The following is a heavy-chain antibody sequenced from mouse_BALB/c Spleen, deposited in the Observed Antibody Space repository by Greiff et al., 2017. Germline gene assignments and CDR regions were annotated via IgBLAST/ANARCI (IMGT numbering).Heavy chain of an antibody. Sequence: EVMLVESGGGLVQPGGSRKLSCAASGFAFSSYDMSWVRQTPEKRLEWVAYISSGGGSTYYPDTVKGRFTISRDNAKNTLYLQMSSLKSEDTAMYYCARGGNYFDYWGQGTTLTVSS. CDR2: ISSGGGST. CDR3: ARGGNYFDY. J-gene: IGHJ2*01. CDR1: GFAFSSYD. V-gene: IGHV5-12-1*01.